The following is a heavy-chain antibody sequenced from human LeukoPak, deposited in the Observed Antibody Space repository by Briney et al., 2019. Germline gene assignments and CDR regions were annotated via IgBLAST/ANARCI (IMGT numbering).Heavy chain of an antibody. Sequence: GGSLRLSCAASGFTFSSYGMHWVRQAPGKGLEWVAVISYDGSNKYYADSVKGRFTISRDNSKNTLYLQMNSLRAEDTAVYYCARDRGIAAAGGTYYYYGMDVWGQGTTVTVSS. CDR1: GFTFSSYG. CDR2: ISYDGSNK. D-gene: IGHD6-13*01. V-gene: IGHV3-30*03. CDR3: ARDRGIAAAGGTYYYYGMDV. J-gene: IGHJ6*02.